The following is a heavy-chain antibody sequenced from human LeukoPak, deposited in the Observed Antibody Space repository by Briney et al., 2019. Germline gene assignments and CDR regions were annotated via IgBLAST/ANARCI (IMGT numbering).Heavy chain of an antibody. Sequence: SQTLSLTCAISGDSVSSNSAAWNWIRQSPSRGLEWLGSTYYRSKWYNDYAVSVKSRITINADTSKHQFSLQLNSVTPEDTALYYCARASTNYSYYVMDVWGQGTTVTVSS. J-gene: IGHJ6*02. CDR1: GDSVSSNSAA. V-gene: IGHV6-1*01. CDR3: ARASTNYSYYVMDV. CDR2: TYYRSKWYN.